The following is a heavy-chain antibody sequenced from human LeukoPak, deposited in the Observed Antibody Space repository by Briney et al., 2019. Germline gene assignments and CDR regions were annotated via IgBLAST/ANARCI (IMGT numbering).Heavy chain of an antibody. V-gene: IGHV4-38-2*02. CDR1: GYSISSGNY. CDR2: IYHSGST. D-gene: IGHD3-10*01. CDR3: ARERTDYGSGSLNFDY. J-gene: IGHJ4*02. Sequence: SETLSLTCSVSGYSISSGNYWGWIRLPPGKGLQWIGSIYHSGSTYYNPSLKSRVTISVDTSKNQFSLKLSSVTAADTAVHYCARERTDYGSGSLNFDYWGQGTLVTVSS.